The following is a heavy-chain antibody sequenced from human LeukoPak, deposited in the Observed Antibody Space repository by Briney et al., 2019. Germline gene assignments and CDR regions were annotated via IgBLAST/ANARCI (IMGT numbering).Heavy chain of an antibody. CDR2: INPNSGGT. CDR1: GYTFTGYY. CDR3: ARDYYDTKGVDY. Sequence: ASVKVSCKASGYTFTGYYMHWVRRAPGQGLEWMGWINPNSGGTNYAQKFQGRVTMTRDTSISTAYMELSRLRSDDTAVYYCARDYYDTKGVDYWGQGTLVTVSS. D-gene: IGHD3-22*01. J-gene: IGHJ4*02. V-gene: IGHV1-2*02.